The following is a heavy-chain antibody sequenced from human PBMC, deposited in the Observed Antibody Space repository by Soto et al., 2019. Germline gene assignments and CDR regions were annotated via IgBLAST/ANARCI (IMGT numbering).Heavy chain of an antibody. Sequence: EVQLLESGGGLVQPGGSLRLSCAASGFTFSTYAMNWVRQAPGKGLEWVSGISGSGDSTYYADSVKGRFTVSRDNSKNTLYLQMNSLRAEDPAVFYCAKERSSGWSFDYWGQGTLVTVPS. V-gene: IGHV3-23*01. CDR1: GFTFSTYA. D-gene: IGHD6-19*01. CDR3: AKERSSGWSFDY. J-gene: IGHJ4*02. CDR2: ISGSGDST.